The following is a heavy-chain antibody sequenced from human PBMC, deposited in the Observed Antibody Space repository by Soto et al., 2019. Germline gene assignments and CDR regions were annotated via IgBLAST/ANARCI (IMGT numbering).Heavy chain of an antibody. J-gene: IGHJ4*02. V-gene: IGHV1-18*01. CDR2: ASAYNRNT. Sequence: QVRLVQSGAEVKRPGASVRVSCKDSGYTFTNYGITWVRQVPGQGLEWMGWASAYNRNTNYAQKLEDRVIMTTDSSTGTSHMELRSLIYDDTALYFCARERQWEPLLYWCQGTLVTVSS. CDR1: GYTFTNYG. D-gene: IGHD1-26*01. CDR3: ARERQWEPLLY.